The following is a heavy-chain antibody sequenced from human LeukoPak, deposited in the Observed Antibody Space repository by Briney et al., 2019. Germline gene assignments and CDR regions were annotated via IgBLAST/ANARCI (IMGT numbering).Heavy chain of an antibody. J-gene: IGHJ4*02. V-gene: IGHV3-21*01. CDR2: ISSGSDYT. CDR1: GFSFSSHG. Sequence: GGSLRLSCAASGFSFSSHGMSWVRQAPWKGPEWVSSISSGSDYTFYADSVKGRFTISRDNAKNSLYLQMNSLRDEDTAVFYCARAAYNSGPDYWGQGTLVTVSS. D-gene: IGHD6-19*01. CDR3: ARAAYNSGPDY.